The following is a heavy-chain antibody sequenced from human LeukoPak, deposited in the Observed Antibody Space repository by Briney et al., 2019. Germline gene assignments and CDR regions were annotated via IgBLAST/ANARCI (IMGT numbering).Heavy chain of an antibody. CDR1: GYTFTGYY. CDR3: ARTYYDFWSGYPNWFDP. J-gene: IGHJ5*02. CDR2: INPNSGGT. Sequence: ASVKVSCKASGYTFTGYYMHWVRQAPGQGLEWMGWINPNSGGTNYAQKFQGRVTMTGDTSISTAYMELSRLRSDDTAVYYCARTYYDFWSGYPNWFDPWSQGILVTVSS. D-gene: IGHD3-3*01. V-gene: IGHV1-2*02.